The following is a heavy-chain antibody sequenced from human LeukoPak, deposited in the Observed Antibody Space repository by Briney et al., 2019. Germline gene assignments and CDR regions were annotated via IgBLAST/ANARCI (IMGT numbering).Heavy chain of an antibody. V-gene: IGHV4-59*01. D-gene: IGHD1-1*01. Sequence: SQSLSLACSFSGDSFSDYYWTWIRRPPGGRLEWIGHIYFRGSTKYNPPLKNRVTISVDTSKNQVYLTLTSVTAADTAVYYCARAMRWTSGPVELGWFDRWGQGTLVTVSS. CDR1: GDSFSDYY. J-gene: IGHJ5*02. CDR3: ARAMRWTSGPVELGWFDR. CDR2: IYFRGST.